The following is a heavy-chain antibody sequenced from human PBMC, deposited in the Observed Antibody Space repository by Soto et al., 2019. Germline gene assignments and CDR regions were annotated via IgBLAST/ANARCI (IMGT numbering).Heavy chain of an antibody. V-gene: IGHV4-30-4*01. Sequence: SETMSLTCTVSGGSISSGDYYWSWIRQPPGKGLEWIGYIHYSGSTYYNPSLKSRVTISVDTSKNQFSLKLTSVTAADTAVYYCATSYGNAWYTYWGQGTQVTVSS. J-gene: IGHJ4*02. CDR3: ATSYGNAWYTY. D-gene: IGHD6-13*01. CDR1: GGSISSGDYY. CDR2: IHYSGST.